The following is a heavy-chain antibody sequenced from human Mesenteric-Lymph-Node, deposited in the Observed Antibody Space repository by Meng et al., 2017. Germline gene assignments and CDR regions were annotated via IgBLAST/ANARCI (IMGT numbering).Heavy chain of an antibody. Sequence: SVKVSCKASGGTFSSYAISWVRQAPGQGLEWMGGIIPIFGTANYAQKFQGRVTITTDESTSTAYMELSSLRSEDTAVYYCARSVGRLQFGNFHNYHYFDYWGQGTLVTVSS. D-gene: IGHD5-24*01. J-gene: IGHJ4*02. CDR2: IIPIFGTA. CDR1: GGTFSSYA. V-gene: IGHV1-69*05. CDR3: ARSVGRLQFGNFHNYHYFDY.